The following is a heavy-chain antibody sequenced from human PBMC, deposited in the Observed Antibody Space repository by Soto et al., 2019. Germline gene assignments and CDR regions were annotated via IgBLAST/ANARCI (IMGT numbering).Heavy chain of an antibody. J-gene: IGHJ6*02. Sequence: PGGSLRLSCAASGFTFSSYAMSWVRQAPGKGLEWVSAISGSGGSTYYADSVKGRFTISRDNSKNTLYLQMNSLRAEDTAVYYCAKGVPTYSSSWITHPYYYYYGMDVWGQGTTVTVSS. CDR2: ISGSGGST. V-gene: IGHV3-23*01. D-gene: IGHD6-13*01. CDR3: AKGVPTYSSSWITHPYYYYYGMDV. CDR1: GFTFSSYA.